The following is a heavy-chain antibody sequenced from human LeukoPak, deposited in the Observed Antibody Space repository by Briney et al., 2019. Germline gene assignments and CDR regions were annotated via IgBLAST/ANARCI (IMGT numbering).Heavy chain of an antibody. CDR1: GGSFSGYY. V-gene: IGHV4-34*01. D-gene: IGHD3-10*01. Sequence: SETLSLTCAVYGGSFSGYYWSWIRQPPGKGLEWIGEINHSGSTNYNPSLKSRVTISVDTSKNQFSLKLSSVTAADTAVYYCARARMVRGENFDYWGQGTLVTVSS. CDR3: ARARMVRGENFDY. J-gene: IGHJ4*02. CDR2: INHSGST.